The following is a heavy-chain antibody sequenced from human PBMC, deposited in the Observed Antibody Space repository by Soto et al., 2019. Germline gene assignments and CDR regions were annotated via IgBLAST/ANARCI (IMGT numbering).Heavy chain of an antibody. Sequence: QVQLVQSGAEVKKPGSSVKVSCKASGGTFSSYAISWVRQAPGQGLEWMGGIIPIFGTASYAQKFQGRVTITADEPTSTAYMELSSLRSEDTAVYYCARSPAWEPELFDYWGQGTLVTVSS. CDR2: IIPIFGTA. J-gene: IGHJ4*02. CDR1: GGTFSSYA. V-gene: IGHV1-69*12. D-gene: IGHD1-26*01. CDR3: ARSPAWEPELFDY.